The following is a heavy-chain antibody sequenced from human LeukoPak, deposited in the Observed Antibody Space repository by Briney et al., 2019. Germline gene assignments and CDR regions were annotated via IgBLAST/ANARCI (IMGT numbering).Heavy chain of an antibody. CDR3: ARHDGSSWYYAFDV. CDR2: IYYSGSN. J-gene: IGHJ3*01. Sequence: SEALSLTCTLSGVSISSYYWSWIRQPPGKGLEWIGYIYYSGSNNYNPSLKSRVTISLDTSKNQFSLKLSSVTAADTAVYYCARHDGSSWYYAFDVWGQGTMVTVSS. V-gene: IGHV4-59*08. D-gene: IGHD6-13*01. CDR1: GVSISSYY.